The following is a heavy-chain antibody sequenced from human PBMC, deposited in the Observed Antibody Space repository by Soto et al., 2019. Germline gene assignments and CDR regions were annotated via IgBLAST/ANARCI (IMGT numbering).Heavy chain of an antibody. Sequence: QVQLVESGGGVVQPGRSLRLSCAASGFTFSSYAMHWVRQAPGKGLEWVAVISYDGSNKYYADSVKGRFTISRDNSKNTLYLQMNSLRAEYTAVYYCARDEYDFWSGYYFDYWGQGTLVTVSS. D-gene: IGHD3-3*01. CDR2: ISYDGSNK. J-gene: IGHJ4*02. CDR1: GFTFSSYA. V-gene: IGHV3-30-3*01. CDR3: ARDEYDFWSGYYFDY.